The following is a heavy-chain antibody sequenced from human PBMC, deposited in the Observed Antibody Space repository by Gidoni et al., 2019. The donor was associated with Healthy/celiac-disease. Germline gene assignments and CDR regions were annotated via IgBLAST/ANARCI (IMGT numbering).Heavy chain of an antibody. V-gene: IGHV3-48*01. CDR2: ISSSSSTI. D-gene: IGHD4-17*01. Sequence: EVQLVESGGGLVQPGGSLRLSCAASGFPCSSYSMNWVRQAPGKGLEWVSYISSSSSTIYYADSVKGRFTISRDNAKNSLYLQMNSLRAEDTAVYYCARDLPYGDYSFDYWGQGTLVTVSS. J-gene: IGHJ4*02. CDR3: ARDLPYGDYSFDY. CDR1: GFPCSSYS.